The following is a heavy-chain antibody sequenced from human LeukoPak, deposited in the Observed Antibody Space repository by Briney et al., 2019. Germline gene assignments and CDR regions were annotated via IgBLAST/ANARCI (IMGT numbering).Heavy chain of an antibody. J-gene: IGHJ4*02. CDR2: ISYDGSNK. CDR1: GYTFSSYA. V-gene: IGHV3-30-3*01. CDR3: ARVGSSWELLGYFDY. Sequence: PGGSLRLSCAASGYTFSSYAMHWVRQAPGKGLEWVAVISYDGSNKYYADSVKGRFTISRDNSKNTLYLQMNSLGAEDTAVYYCARVGSSWELLGYFDYWGQGTLVTVSS. D-gene: IGHD1-26*01.